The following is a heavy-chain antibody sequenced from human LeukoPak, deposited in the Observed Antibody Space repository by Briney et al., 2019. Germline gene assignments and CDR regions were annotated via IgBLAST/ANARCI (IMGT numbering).Heavy chain of an antibody. Sequence: PSETLSFTCTVSGGSISSYYWSWIRQPPGEGLEWIGNIYTSGSTNYNPSLKSRVTISVDTSKNQFSLKLSSVTAAGTAVYYWARHRSIAAAGDGYWFDPWGQGPLVTVSS. J-gene: IGHJ5*02. CDR3: ARHRSIAAAGDGYWFDP. CDR2: IYTSGST. V-gene: IGHV4-4*09. D-gene: IGHD6-13*01. CDR1: GGSISSYY.